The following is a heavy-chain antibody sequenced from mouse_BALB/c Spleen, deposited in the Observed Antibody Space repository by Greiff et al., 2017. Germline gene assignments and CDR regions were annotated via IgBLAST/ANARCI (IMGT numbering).Heavy chain of an antibody. CDR3: ASGGYDGVWYFDV. Sequence: VQLQQSGPELVKPGASVKMSCKASGYTFTSYVMHWVKQKPGQGLEWIGYINPYNDGTKYNEKFKGKATLTSDKSSSTAYMELSSLTSEDSAVYYCASGGYDGVWYFDVWGAGTTVTVSS. V-gene: IGHV1-14*01. J-gene: IGHJ1*01. CDR2: INPYNDGT. CDR1: GYTFTSYV. D-gene: IGHD2-2*01.